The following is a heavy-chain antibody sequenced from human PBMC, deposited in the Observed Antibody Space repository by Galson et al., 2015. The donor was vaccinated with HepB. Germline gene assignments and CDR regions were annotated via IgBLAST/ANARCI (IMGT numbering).Heavy chain of an antibody. Sequence: SVKVSCKASGYTFTSYAMHWVRQAPGQRLEWMGWINAGNGNTKYSQKFQGRVTITRDTSASTAYMELSSLRSEDTAVYYCARSSGPSTYYDFWSGYLNWFDPWGQGTLVTVSS. D-gene: IGHD3-3*01. V-gene: IGHV1-3*01. CDR2: INAGNGNT. J-gene: IGHJ5*02. CDR3: ARSSGPSTYYDFWSGYLNWFDP. CDR1: GYTFTSYA.